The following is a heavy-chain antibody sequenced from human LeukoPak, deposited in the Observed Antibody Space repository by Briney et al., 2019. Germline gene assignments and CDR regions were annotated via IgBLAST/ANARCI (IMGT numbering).Heavy chain of an antibody. CDR2: ISGYNGNT. V-gene: IGHV1-18*01. CDR1: GYTFSNYV. CDR3: ARDTGYSSSWSDY. D-gene: IGHD6-13*01. J-gene: IGHJ4*02. Sequence: ASVKVSCKASGYTFSNYVISWVRQAPGQGLQWMVWISGYNGNTNYAQNFQGRVTMTTETSATTAYMELRSLTSDDTAVYYCARDTGYSSSWSDYWGQGTLVTVSS.